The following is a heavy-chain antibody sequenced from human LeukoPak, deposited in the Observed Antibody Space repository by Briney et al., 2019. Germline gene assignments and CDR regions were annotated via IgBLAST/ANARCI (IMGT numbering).Heavy chain of an antibody. CDR1: GGSISSHY. J-gene: IGHJ6*03. V-gene: IGHV4-59*11. CDR2: IYYSGST. CDR3: ARGVPAAIRYYYYYYMDV. D-gene: IGHD2-2*02. Sequence: SETLSLTCTVSGGSISSHYWSWIRQPPGKGLEWIGYIYYSGSTNYNPSLKSRVTISVDTSKNQFSLKLSSVTAADTAVYYCARGVPAAIRYYYYYYMDVWGKGTTVTVSS.